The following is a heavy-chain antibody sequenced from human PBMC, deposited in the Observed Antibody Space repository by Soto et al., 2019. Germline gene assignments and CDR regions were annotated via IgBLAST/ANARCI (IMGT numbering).Heavy chain of an antibody. D-gene: IGHD3-3*01. CDR2: IGTAGDP. CDR3: ARSRRVTIFGVVKAYYFDY. Sequence: EVQLVESGGGLVQPGGSLRLSCAASRFTFSSYDMHWVRQATGKGLEWVSAIGTAGDPYYPGSVKGRFTISRENAKNSLYLQMNSLRAGDTAVYYCARSRRVTIFGVVKAYYFDYWGQGTLVTVSS. V-gene: IGHV3-13*05. CDR1: RFTFSSYD. J-gene: IGHJ4*02.